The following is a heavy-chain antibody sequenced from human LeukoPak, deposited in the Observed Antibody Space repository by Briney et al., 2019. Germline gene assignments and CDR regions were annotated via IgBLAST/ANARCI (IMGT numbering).Heavy chain of an antibody. Sequence: KSGGSLRLSCAASGFTFSSYSMNWVRQAPGKGLGWVSSISSSSSYIYYADSVKGRFTISRDNAKNSLYLQMNSLRAEDTAVYYCARDLYRYYYYYYMDVWGKGTTVTVSS. CDR1: GFTFSSYS. CDR2: ISSSSSYI. J-gene: IGHJ6*03. V-gene: IGHV3-21*01. CDR3: ARDLYRYYYYYYMDV. D-gene: IGHD4-11*01.